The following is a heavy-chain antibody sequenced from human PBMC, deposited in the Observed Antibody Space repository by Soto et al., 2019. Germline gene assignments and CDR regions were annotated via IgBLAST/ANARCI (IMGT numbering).Heavy chain of an antibody. CDR2: ISYDGSNK. CDR3: AKAVGGGTLLEWLYPADY. Sequence: PGGVLRLSCAASGFTFSSYGMHWVRQAPGKGLEWVAVISYDGSNKYYADSVKGRFTISRDNSKNTLYLQMNSLRAEDTAVYYCAKAVGGGTLLEWLYPADYWGQGTLVTVSS. D-gene: IGHD3-3*01. CDR1: GFTFSSYG. V-gene: IGHV3-30*18. J-gene: IGHJ4*02.